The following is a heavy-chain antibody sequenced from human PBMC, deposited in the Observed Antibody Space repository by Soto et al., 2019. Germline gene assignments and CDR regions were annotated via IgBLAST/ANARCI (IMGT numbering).Heavy chain of an antibody. Sequence: GGSLRLSCVASGFIVSSNYMSWVRQAPGKGLEWVSVIYSGGNTYYAESVKGRFTISRDNSKNTLYLQMNSLTVEDTAVYYCARDDYGLDGWGQGTTVTVS. CDR1: GFIVSSNY. V-gene: IGHV3-53*01. CDR2: IYSGGNT. CDR3: ARDDYGLDG. J-gene: IGHJ6*02.